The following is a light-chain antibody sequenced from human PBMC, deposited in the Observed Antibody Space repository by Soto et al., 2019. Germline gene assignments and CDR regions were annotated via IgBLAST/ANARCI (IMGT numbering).Light chain of an antibody. CDR3: SSYTSSRTHVV. CDR1: SGDVGGYNY. J-gene: IGLJ2*01. CDR2: DVN. V-gene: IGLV2-14*01. Sequence: QSALTQPASVSGSPGQSITISCTGTSGDVGGYNYVSWYQQHPGKAPKLMIYDVNNRPSGVSNRFSGSKSGNTASLTISGLQAEDEADYYCSSYTSSRTHVVFGGGTKLTVL.